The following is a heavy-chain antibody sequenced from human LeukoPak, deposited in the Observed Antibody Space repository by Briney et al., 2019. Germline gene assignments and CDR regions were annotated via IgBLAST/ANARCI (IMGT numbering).Heavy chain of an antibody. V-gene: IGHV3-23*01. CDR2: ISSSGGYT. J-gene: IGHJ4*02. CDR3: ARSVSSRFTSPRRPYYFDS. Sequence: PGGSLRLSCAASGFTFSSYGMNWVRQAPGKGLEWVSTISSSGGYTYFADSVKGRFTISRDNSKNTLYLQMNSLRAEDTAVYYCARSVSSRFTSPRRPYYFDSWGQGTLVTVSS. D-gene: IGHD2-2*01. CDR1: GFTFSSYG.